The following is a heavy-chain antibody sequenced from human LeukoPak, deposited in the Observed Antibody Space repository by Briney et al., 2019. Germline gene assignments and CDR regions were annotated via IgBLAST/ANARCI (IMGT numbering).Heavy chain of an antibody. CDR2: IYTSGST. J-gene: IGHJ3*02. D-gene: IGHD6-6*01. CDR1: GGSISSYY. V-gene: IGHV4-4*07. Sequence: SETLSLTCTVSGGSISSYYWSWFRQPAGKGLEWIGRIYTSGSTNYNPSLKSRVTMSVDTSKNQFSLKLSSVTAADTAVYYCARDYPYRTEYSSYGDAFDIWGQGTMVTVSS. CDR3: ARDYPYRTEYSSYGDAFDI.